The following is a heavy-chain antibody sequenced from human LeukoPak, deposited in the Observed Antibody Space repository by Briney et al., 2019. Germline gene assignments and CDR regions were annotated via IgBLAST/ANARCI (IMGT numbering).Heavy chain of an antibody. J-gene: IGHJ4*02. CDR2: IIPIFGTA. V-gene: IGHV1-69*06. CDR3: ATYCSSTSCYVYFDY. Sequence: SVTVSCKASGGTFSSYAISWVRQAPGQGLEWMGGIIPIFGTANYAQKFQGRVTITADKSTSTAYMELSSLRSEDTAVYYCATYCSSTSCYVYFDYWGQGTLVTVSS. CDR1: GGTFSSYA. D-gene: IGHD2-2*01.